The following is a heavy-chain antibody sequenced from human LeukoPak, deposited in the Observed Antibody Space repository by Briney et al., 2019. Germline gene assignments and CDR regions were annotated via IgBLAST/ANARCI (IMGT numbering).Heavy chain of an antibody. V-gene: IGHV1-2*02. J-gene: IGHJ4*02. CDR3: ARDNYYDSSGYYYPNDY. CDR1: GYIFTGYY. D-gene: IGHD3-22*01. Sequence: ASVKVSCKASGYIFTGYYMHWVRQAPGQGLEWMGWINPNNGGTNYAQKFQGRVTMTRDTSISTAYMELSRLRSDDTAVYYCARDNYYDSSGYYYPNDYWGQGTLVTVSS. CDR2: INPNNGGT.